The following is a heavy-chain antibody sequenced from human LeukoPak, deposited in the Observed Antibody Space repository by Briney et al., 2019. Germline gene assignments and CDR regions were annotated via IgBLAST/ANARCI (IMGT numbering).Heavy chain of an antibody. CDR3: AKGSDCTTDFCGPDY. Sequence: GGSLRLSCAVSGFPFWSYAMNGVRQAPGKGLEWVSSISVRGGATQYADSVKGRFTISRDNSRNTLFLQMNSLRDEDTAIYYCAKGSDCTTDFCGPDYWGQGTLVTVSS. CDR2: ISVRGGAT. J-gene: IGHJ4*02. V-gene: IGHV3-23*01. CDR1: GFPFWSYA. D-gene: IGHD2-8*01.